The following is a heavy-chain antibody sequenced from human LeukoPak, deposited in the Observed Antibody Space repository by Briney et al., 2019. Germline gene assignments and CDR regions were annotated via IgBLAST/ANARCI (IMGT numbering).Heavy chain of an antibody. CDR1: GGSLSDYY. Sequence: SETLSLTCAVSGGSLSDYYWTWIRQPPGKGLEWMGGINHSGSTNYNPSLKSRVTISVDTSSKQFFLRLASVTAAHTATYYSARESGSVTSEVDFDYWGQGTLVTVSS. V-gene: IGHV4-34*01. D-gene: IGHD4-17*01. CDR3: ARESGSVTSEVDFDY. J-gene: IGHJ4*02. CDR2: INHSGST.